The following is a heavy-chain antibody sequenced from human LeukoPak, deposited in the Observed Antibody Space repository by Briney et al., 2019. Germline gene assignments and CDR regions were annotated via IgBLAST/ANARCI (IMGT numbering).Heavy chain of an antibody. CDR3: ASLRSGSYTYFDY. D-gene: IGHD3-10*01. CDR2: TSGSGGST. J-gene: IGHJ4*02. Sequence: GGSLSLSCAASGLTFSSYAMSWVRQAPGKGLEWVSATSGSGGSTAYADSVKGRFTISRDNSKNTLYLQMNGLRAEDTAVYYCASLRSGSYTYFDYWGQGTLVAVSS. CDR1: GLTFSSYA. V-gene: IGHV3-23*01.